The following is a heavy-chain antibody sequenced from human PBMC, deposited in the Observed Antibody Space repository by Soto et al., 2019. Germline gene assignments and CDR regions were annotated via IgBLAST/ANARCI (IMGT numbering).Heavy chain of an antibody. Sequence: ASVKVSCKASGYTFTSYGISWVRQAPGQGLEWMGWISAYNGNTNYAQKLQGRVTMTTDTSTSTAYMELRSLRSDDTAVYYCARIEFNEGDYGXSDYWGQGTLVTVSS. CDR3: ARIEFNEGDYGXSDY. CDR1: GYTFTSYG. CDR2: ISAYNGNT. V-gene: IGHV1-18*01. D-gene: IGHD4-17*01. J-gene: IGHJ4*02.